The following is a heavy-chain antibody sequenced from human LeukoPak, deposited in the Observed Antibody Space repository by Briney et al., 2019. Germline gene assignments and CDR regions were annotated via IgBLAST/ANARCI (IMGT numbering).Heavy chain of an antibody. J-gene: IGHJ4*02. CDR1: GGSMSSYY. CDR2: MYTDGST. CDR3: ATYDQKLAFDN. Sequence: SETLSLMCIVSGGSMSSYYWSWIRQPAGEGLEWIGRMYTDGSTNYNPFLNSRVTMSVDTSKKHFSLRLNSVTAADTAVYYCATYDQKLAFDNWGQGTLVTVSS. V-gene: IGHV4-4*07. D-gene: IGHD6-13*01.